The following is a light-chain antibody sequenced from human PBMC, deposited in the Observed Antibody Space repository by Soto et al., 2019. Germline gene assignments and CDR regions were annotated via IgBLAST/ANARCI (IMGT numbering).Light chain of an antibody. Sequence: EVGWTQCPGTLSLSPGERATLSCRASQSVSSRYLAWYQQKPGQAPRLLIYGASNRATGIPDRFSGSGSGTDFTLTISRLEPEDFAVYFCQQYGSSPPFTFGQGTKVDIK. CDR3: QQYGSSPPFT. CDR2: GAS. J-gene: IGKJ2*01. CDR1: QSVSSRY. V-gene: IGKV3-20*01.